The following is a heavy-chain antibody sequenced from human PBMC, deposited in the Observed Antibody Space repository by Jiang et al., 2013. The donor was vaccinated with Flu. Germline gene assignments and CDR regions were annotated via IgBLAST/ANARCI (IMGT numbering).Heavy chain of an antibody. J-gene: IGHJ3*02. CDR3: AKAAYDFWSGYYHHAFDI. CDR2: ISGSGGST. D-gene: IGHD3-3*01. Sequence: AISGSGGSTYYADSVKGRFTISRDNSKNTLYLQMNSLRAEDTAVYYCAKAAYDFWSGYYHHAFDIWGQGTMVTVSS. V-gene: IGHV3-23*01.